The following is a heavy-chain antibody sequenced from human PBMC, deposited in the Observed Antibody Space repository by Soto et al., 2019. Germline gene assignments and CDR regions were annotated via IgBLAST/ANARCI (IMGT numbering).Heavy chain of an antibody. CDR1: GFTFSSYA. Sequence: GGSLRLSCSASGFTFSSYAMHWVRQAPGKGLEYVSAISSNGGSTYYADSVKGRFTISRDNSKNTLYLQMSSLRAEDTAVYYCVRNLVNQVVATYGMDVWGQGTTVTVSS. D-gene: IGHD2-15*01. J-gene: IGHJ6*02. CDR2: ISSNGGST. CDR3: VRNLVNQVVATYGMDV. V-gene: IGHV3-64D*06.